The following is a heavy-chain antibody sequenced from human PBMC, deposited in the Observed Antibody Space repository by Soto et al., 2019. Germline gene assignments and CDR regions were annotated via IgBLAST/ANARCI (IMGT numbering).Heavy chain of an antibody. V-gene: IGHV6-1*01. CDR2: TFYRSKWYN. CDR1: VYSVSSNSAG. J-gene: IGHJ6*02. Sequence: WQTLSLTCVISVYSVSSNSAGWSWMSQSPSRGLEWLGRTFYRSKWYNDYAVSLKGRISINADTSKNQFSLQLNSVTPEDTAVYYCARGQYTHSDYYHGMDGCGQGNT. D-gene: IGHD2-15*01. CDR3: ARGQYTHSDYYHGMDG.